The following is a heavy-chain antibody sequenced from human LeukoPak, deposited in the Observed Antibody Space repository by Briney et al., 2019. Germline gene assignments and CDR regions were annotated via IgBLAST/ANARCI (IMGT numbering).Heavy chain of an antibody. V-gene: IGHV1-2*06. D-gene: IGHD6-19*01. J-gene: IGHJ4*02. CDR3: ARDVNVRSIAVAGFDY. CDR1: GYTFTGYY. CDR2: INPNSGGT. Sequence: ASVKVSCKASGYTFTGYYMHWVRQAPGQGLEWMGRINPNSGGTNYAQKFQGRVTMTRDTSISTAYMELSSLRSEDTAVYYCARDVNVRSIAVAGFDYWGQGTLVTVSS.